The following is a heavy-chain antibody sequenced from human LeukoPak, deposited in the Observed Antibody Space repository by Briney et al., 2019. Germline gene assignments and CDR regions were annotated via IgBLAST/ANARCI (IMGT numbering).Heavy chain of an antibody. D-gene: IGHD6-13*01. CDR3: ARDRHIAAAVYYYYMDV. Sequence: SVKVSCKASGGTFSSYAISWVRQAPGQGLEWMGGIIPIFGTTNYAQKFQGRVTITADESTSTAYMELSSLRSEDTAVYYCARDRHIAAAVYYYYMDVWGKGTPVTVSS. CDR2: IIPIFGTT. CDR1: GGTFSSYA. V-gene: IGHV1-69*13. J-gene: IGHJ6*03.